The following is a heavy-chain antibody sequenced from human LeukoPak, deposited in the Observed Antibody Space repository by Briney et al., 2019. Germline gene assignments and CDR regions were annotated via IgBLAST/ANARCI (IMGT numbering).Heavy chain of an antibody. CDR1: GGSISSSSYY. CDR2: IYYSGST. V-gene: IGHV4-39*01. Sequence: SKTLSLTCTVSGGSISSSSYYWGWIRQPPGKGLEWIGSIYYSGSTYYNPSLKSRVTISVDTSKNQFSLKLSSVTAADTAVYYCARHEYSGYSYYFDYWGQGTLVTVSS. D-gene: IGHD5-12*01. CDR3: ARHEYSGYSYYFDY. J-gene: IGHJ4*02.